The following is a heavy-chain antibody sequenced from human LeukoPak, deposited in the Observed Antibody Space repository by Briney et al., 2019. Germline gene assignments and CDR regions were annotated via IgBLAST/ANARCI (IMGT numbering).Heavy chain of an antibody. V-gene: IGHV3-48*03. CDR1: GFTFSSYE. Sequence: GGSLRLSCAASGFTFSSYEMNWVRQAPGKGLECISYISSSGSTVHYADSVKGRFTISRDNSKNTLYLQMNSLRVEDTAVYYCARDGSDYDLDYWGQGTLVTVSS. CDR3: ARDGSDYDLDY. CDR2: ISSSGSTV. J-gene: IGHJ4*02. D-gene: IGHD4-17*01.